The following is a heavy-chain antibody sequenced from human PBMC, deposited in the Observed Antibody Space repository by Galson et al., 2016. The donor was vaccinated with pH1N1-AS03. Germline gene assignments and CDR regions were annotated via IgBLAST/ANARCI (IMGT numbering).Heavy chain of an antibody. V-gene: IGHV4-31*03. J-gene: IGHJ5*02. D-gene: IGHD2-15*01. CDR2: IYYSGST. CDR3: ARGTIVVDQEDSWFDP. CDR1: GVSISSGAFY. Sequence: TLSLTCTVSGVSISSGAFYWSWIRQHPGKGLEWIGYIYYSGSTSYKPSLKSRLSISVDTSKNQFSLRLRSVTAADTAMYYCARGTIVVDQEDSWFDPWGQGTLVTVSS.